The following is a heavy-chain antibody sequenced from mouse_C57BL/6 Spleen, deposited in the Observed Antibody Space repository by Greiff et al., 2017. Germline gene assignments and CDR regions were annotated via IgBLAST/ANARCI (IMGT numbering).Heavy chain of an antibody. V-gene: IGHV2-2*01. CDR2: IWSGGST. Sequence: VQRVESGPGLVQPSQSLSITCTVSGFSLTSYGVHWVRQSPGKGLEWLGVIWSGGSTDYNAAFISRLSISKDNSKSQVFFKMNSLQADDTAIYYCARMITHYYAMDYWGQGTSVTVSS. CDR1: GFSLTSYG. J-gene: IGHJ4*01. D-gene: IGHD2-4*01. CDR3: ARMITHYYAMDY.